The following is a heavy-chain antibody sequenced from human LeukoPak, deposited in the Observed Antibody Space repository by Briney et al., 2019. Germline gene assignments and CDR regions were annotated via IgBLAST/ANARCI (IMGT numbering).Heavy chain of an antibody. CDR3: AREVAAGTFYYYYYMDV. V-gene: IGHV3-9*01. CDR1: GFTFDDYA. Sequence: CRSLRLSCAASGFTFDDYAMHWVRQGPGKGLEWVSGISWNSGSIGYADSVKGRFTISRDNAKNSLYLQMNSLRAEDTAVYYCAREVAAGTFYYYYYMDVWGKGTTVTVSS. J-gene: IGHJ6*03. D-gene: IGHD6-13*01. CDR2: ISWNSGSI.